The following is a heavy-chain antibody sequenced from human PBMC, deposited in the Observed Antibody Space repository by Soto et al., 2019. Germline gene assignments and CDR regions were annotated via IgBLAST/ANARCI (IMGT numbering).Heavy chain of an antibody. CDR1: GFTLSSYL. CDR3: ARISTFGGIMAIFNY. V-gene: IGHV3-7*01. CDR2: IKADGGEK. D-gene: IGHD3-16*01. Sequence: GGSLRLSCAASGFTLSSYLMAWVCQAPGEGLEWVANIKADGGEKYYVDSVEGRFTISRDNARSSLYLQMNSLRAEDTAVYYCARISTFGGIMAIFNYWGQGALVTVSS. J-gene: IGHJ4*02.